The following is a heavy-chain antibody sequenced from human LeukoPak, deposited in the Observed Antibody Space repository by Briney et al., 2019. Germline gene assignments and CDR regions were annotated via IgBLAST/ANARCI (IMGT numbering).Heavy chain of an antibody. CDR2: ISSSGSTI. V-gene: IGHV3-11*01. CDR1: GFTFSDYY. Sequence: GGSLRLSCAASGFTFSDYYMSWIRQAPGKGLEWVSYISSSGSTIYYADSVKGRLTISRDNAKNSLYLQMNSLKTEDTAVYYCTTVSSYSGSYWEDYWGQGTLVTVSS. CDR3: TTVSSYSGSYWEDY. D-gene: IGHD1-26*01. J-gene: IGHJ4*02.